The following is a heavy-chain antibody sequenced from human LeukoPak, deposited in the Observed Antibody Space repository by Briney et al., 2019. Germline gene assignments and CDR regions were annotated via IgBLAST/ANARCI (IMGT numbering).Heavy chain of an antibody. V-gene: IGHV3-30-3*01. CDR2: ISYDGSNK. J-gene: IGHJ4*02. Sequence: GGSLRLSCAASGFTFSSYAMHWVRQAPGKGLEWVAVISYDGSNKYYADSVKGRFTISRDNSKNTLYLQMNSLRAEDTAVYYCARGWDYVWGSYRLLDYWGQGTLVTVSS. CDR1: GFTFSSYA. D-gene: IGHD3-16*02. CDR3: ARGWDYVWGSYRLLDY.